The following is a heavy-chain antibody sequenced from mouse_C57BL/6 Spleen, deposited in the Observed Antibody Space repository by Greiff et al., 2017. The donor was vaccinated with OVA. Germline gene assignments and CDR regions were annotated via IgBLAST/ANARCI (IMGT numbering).Heavy chain of an antibody. CDR2: IDPEDGDT. V-gene: IGHV14-1*01. J-gene: IGHJ2*01. CDR1: GFNITDYY. CDR3: TVYYYGSTLFDY. Sequence: EVQRVESGAELVRPGASVKLSCTASGFNITDYYMHWVKQRPEQGLEWIGRIDPEDGDTEYAPKFQGKATLTADTSSNTAYLQLSSLTSEDTAVDYCTVYYYGSTLFDYWGQGTTLTVSS. D-gene: IGHD1-1*01.